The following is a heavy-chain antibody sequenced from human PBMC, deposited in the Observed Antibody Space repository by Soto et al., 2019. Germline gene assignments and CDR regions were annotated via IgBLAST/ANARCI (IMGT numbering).Heavy chain of an antibody. Sequence: HGQLQESGPGLVKPSEPLSLTCSVSAGSISSYYCNWIRQPPGEGLEWIGHIYCSGGATYNPSLKSRATISVDTSKNQFALRLISVTAADTAVYYCVGCVQYCGSGPFDYWGQGTLVTVSS. D-gene: IGHD2-21*01. CDR3: VGCVQYCGSGPFDY. CDR2: IYCSGGA. J-gene: IGHJ4*02. CDR1: AGSISSYY. V-gene: IGHV4-59*01.